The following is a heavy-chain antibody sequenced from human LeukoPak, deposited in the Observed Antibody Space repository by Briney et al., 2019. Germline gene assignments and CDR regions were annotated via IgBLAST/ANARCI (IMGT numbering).Heavy chain of an antibody. CDR2: IYYSGST. CDR1: GGSISSYY. Sequence: SETLSLTCTVSGGSISSYYWSWIRQPPGKGLEWIGYIYYSGSTNYNPSLKSRVTISVDTSKNQFSLKLSSVTAADTAVYYCARLSALTGYYPPTPLFDYRGQGTLVTVSS. J-gene: IGHJ4*02. V-gene: IGHV4-59*01. D-gene: IGHD3-9*01. CDR3: ARLSALTGYYPPTPLFDY.